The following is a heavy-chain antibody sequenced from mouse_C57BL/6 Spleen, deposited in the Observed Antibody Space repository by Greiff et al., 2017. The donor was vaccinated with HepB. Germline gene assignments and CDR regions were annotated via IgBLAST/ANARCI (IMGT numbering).Heavy chain of an antibody. Sequence: EVQLQQSGPELVKPGASVKISCKASGYTFTDYYMNWVKQSHGKSLEWIGDINPNNGGTSYNQKFKGKATLTVDKSSSTAYMELRSLTSEDSAVYYCAGMGLLRRYFDDWGQGTTLTVSS. CDR3: AGMGLLRRYFDD. CDR2: INPNNGGT. D-gene: IGHD2-3*01. V-gene: IGHV1-26*01. J-gene: IGHJ2*01. CDR1: GYTFTDYY.